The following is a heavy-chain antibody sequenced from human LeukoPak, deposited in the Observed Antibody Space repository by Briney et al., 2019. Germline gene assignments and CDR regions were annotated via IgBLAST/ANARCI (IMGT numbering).Heavy chain of an antibody. Sequence: GGSLRLSCVGSGFTFSDAWMSWVRQAPGKGLEWVGRIKSKSDGGTIDYAAPVKGRFTTSRDDSRNTLYLQMNSLKTEDTAVYYCTTRRQDGWWGQGTLVTVS. CDR2: IKSKSDGGTI. J-gene: IGHJ4*02. CDR3: TTRRQDGW. V-gene: IGHV3-15*01. D-gene: IGHD2-15*01. CDR1: GFTFSDAW.